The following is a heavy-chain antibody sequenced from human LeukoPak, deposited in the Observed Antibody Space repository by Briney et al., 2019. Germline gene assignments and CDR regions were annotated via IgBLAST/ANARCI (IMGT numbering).Heavy chain of an antibody. CDR3: ARVGDSSSSGLYYMDV. D-gene: IGHD6-6*01. J-gene: IGHJ6*03. Sequence: GGSLRLSCAASGFTFSSYSMNWVRQAPGKGLEWVSSIGSSSSYIYYADSVKGRFTNSRDNAKNSLYLQMNSLRAEDTAVYYCARVGDSSSSGLYYMDVWGKGTTVTVSS. CDR1: GFTFSSYS. CDR2: IGSSSSYI. V-gene: IGHV3-21*01.